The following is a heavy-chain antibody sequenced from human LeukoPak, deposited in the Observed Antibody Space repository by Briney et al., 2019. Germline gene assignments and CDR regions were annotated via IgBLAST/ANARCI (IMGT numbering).Heavy chain of an antibody. CDR3: ARSWTIYDPMDV. CDR1: GGSISSGSYY. Sequence: SQTLSLTCTVSGGSISSGSYYWSWIRQPAGKGLEWIGRIYTSGSTNYNPSLKSRVTISVDTSKNQFSLKLNSVTAADTAVYYCARSWTIYDPMDVWGKGTTVTVSS. D-gene: IGHD5/OR15-5a*01. J-gene: IGHJ6*03. V-gene: IGHV4-61*02. CDR2: IYTSGST.